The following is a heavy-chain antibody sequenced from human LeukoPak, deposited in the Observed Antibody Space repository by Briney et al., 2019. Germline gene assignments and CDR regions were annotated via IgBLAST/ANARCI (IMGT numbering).Heavy chain of an antibody. V-gene: IGHV3-30-3*01. CDR2: ISYDGSNK. CDR3: ARLPGIAAAGTEDYFDY. Sequence: GGSLRLSCAASGFTFSSYAMHWVRQAPGKGLEWVALISYDGSNKYYADSVKGRFTISRDNSKNTLYLQMNSLRAEDTAVYYCARLPGIAAAGTEDYFDYWGQGTLVTVSS. D-gene: IGHD6-13*01. J-gene: IGHJ4*02. CDR1: GFTFSSYA.